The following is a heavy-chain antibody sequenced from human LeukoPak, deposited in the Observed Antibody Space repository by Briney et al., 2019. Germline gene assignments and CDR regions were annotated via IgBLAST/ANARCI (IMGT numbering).Heavy chain of an antibody. D-gene: IGHD6-19*01. CDR2: ISSSSSYI. CDR1: GFTFSSYS. Sequence: GGSLRLSCAASGFTFSSYSMNWVRQAPGKGLEWVSSISSSSSYIYYADSVKGRFTISRDNSKNTLYLQMNSLRAEDTAVYYCAKDKGIAVAGTPPDYWGQGTLVTVSS. V-gene: IGHV3-21*04. CDR3: AKDKGIAVAGTPPDY. J-gene: IGHJ4*02.